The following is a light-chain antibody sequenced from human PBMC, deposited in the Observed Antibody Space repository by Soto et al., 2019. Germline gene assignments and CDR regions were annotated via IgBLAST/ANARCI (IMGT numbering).Light chain of an antibody. CDR2: DTS. J-gene: IGKJ4*01. V-gene: IGKV3-11*01. CDR1: QTVGRC. CDR3: QPCTAWPGLT. Sequence: EIVLTQSPATLSLSPGERASLSCRASQTVGRCLAWYQQKPGQSPRLLIYDTSDRAAGIPARFSGGGSGTDFTLTISSREPEDSAVYYCQPCTAWPGLTFGGGTNVEIK.